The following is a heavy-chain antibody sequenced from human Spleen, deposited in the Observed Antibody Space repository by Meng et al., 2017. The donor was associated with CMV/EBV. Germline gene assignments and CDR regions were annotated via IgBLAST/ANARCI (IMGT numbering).Heavy chain of an antibody. CDR2: INPDSGDP. J-gene: IGHJ4*02. CDR3: ARAGVGFWSGYYTGFDY. Sequence: ASVKVSCKASGFTFTGYYIHWMRQAPGQGLEWMGWINPDSGDPNYAQKFQGRVTMARDTSISTAHMELSRLRSDDTAVYYCARAGVGFWSGYYTGFDYWGQGTLVTVS. D-gene: IGHD3-3*01. V-gene: IGHV1-2*02. CDR1: GFTFTGYY.